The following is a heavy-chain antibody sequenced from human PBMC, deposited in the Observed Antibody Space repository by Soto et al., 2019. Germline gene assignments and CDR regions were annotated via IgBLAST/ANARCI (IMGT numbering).Heavy chain of an antibody. CDR3: ARNIAVAAPDAFDI. D-gene: IGHD6-19*01. Sequence: QVQLQESGPGLVKPSETLSLTCTVSGGSISSYYWSWIRQPPGKGLEWIGYIYYSGSTNYNPSLKSRVTISVDTSKNQFSLKLSSVTAADTAVYYCARNIAVAAPDAFDIWGQGTMVTVSS. J-gene: IGHJ3*02. CDR2: IYYSGST. V-gene: IGHV4-59*01. CDR1: GGSISSYY.